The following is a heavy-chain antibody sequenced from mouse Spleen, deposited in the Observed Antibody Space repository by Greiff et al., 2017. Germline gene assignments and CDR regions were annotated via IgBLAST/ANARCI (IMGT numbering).Heavy chain of an antibody. D-gene: IGHD2-3*01. CDR2: IYPSDSYT. CDR3: TRGGDGYWYFDY. CDR1: GYTFTSYW. Sequence: QVQLQQPGAELVRPGASVKLSCKASGYTFTSYWINWVKQRPGQGLEWIGNIYPSDSYTNYNQKFKDKATLTVDKSSSTAYMQLSSPTSEDSAVYYCTRGGDGYWYFDYWGQGTTLTVSS. J-gene: IGHJ2*01. V-gene: IGHV1-69*02.